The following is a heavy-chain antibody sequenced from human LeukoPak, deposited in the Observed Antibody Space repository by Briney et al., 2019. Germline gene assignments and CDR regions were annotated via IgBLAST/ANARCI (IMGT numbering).Heavy chain of an antibody. CDR1: GGSFSGYY. CDR2: INHSGST. V-gene: IGHV4-34*01. J-gene: IGHJ6*03. D-gene: IGHD3-10*01. CDR3: ARALWFGESYYYYMDV. Sequence: PSETLSLTCAVYGGSFSGYYWSWIRQAPGKGLEWIGEINHSGSTNYNPSLKSRVTISVDTSKNQFSLKLSSVTAADTAVYYCARALWFGESYYYYMDVWGKGTTVTVSS.